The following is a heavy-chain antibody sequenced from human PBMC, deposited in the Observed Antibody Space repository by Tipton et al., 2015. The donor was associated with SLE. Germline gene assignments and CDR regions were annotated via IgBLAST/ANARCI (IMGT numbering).Heavy chain of an antibody. Sequence: TLSLTCAVSGYSISSGYYWGWIRQPPGKGLERIGSIYHSGSTYYTPSLKSGVTISVDTSKNQFSLKLSSVTAADTAVYYCARLVHDFWSGYFDPWGQGTLVTVSS. D-gene: IGHD3-3*01. V-gene: IGHV4-38-2*01. J-gene: IGHJ5*02. CDR2: IYHSGST. CDR3: ARLVHDFWSGYFDP. CDR1: GYSISSGYY.